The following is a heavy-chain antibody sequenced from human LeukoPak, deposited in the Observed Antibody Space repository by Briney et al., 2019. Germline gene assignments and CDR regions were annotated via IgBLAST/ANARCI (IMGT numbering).Heavy chain of an antibody. CDR1: GASIGGHY. V-gene: IGHV4-4*07. CDR3: ARDHDILNGMDV. J-gene: IGHJ6*02. D-gene: IGHD3-9*01. Sequence: SETLSLTCAVSGASIGGHYWTWIRQPAGKGLEWIGRIYTSGTTYYNPSLKSRVTMLVDTSKNQFSLKMSSVTAADTAVYYCARDHDILNGMDVWGQGTTVTVSS. CDR2: IYTSGTT.